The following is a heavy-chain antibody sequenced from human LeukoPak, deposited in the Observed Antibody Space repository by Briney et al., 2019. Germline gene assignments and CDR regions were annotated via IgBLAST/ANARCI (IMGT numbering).Heavy chain of an antibody. CDR2: IYSGGST. J-gene: IGHJ6*04. V-gene: IGHV3-53*01. CDR1: GFTVSSNY. CDR3: ARDRPHCSGGSCYYYGMDV. Sequence: GGSLRLSCAASGFTVSSNYMSWVRQAPGKGLEWVSVIYSGGSTYYADSVKGRFTISRDNSKNTLYLQMNSLRAEDTAVYYCARDRPHCSGGSCYYYGMDVWGKGTTVTVSS. D-gene: IGHD2-15*01.